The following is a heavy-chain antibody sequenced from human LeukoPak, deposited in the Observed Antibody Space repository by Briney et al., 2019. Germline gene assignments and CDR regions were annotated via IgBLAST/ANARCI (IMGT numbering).Heavy chain of an antibody. CDR3: ARDPAGYCSSTSCFGYFDY. J-gene: IGHJ4*02. V-gene: IGHV1-8*01. D-gene: IGHD2-2*01. CDR1: GYTFTSYD. Sequence: EASVKVSCKASGYTFTSYDINWVRQATGQGLEWMGWMNPNSGNTGYAQKFQGRVTMTRNTSISTAYMELNSLRAEDTAVYYCARDPAGYCSSTSCFGYFDYWGQGTLVTVSS. CDR2: MNPNSGNT.